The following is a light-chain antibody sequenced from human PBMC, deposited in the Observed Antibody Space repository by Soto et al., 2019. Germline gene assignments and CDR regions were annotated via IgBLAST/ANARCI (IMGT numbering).Light chain of an antibody. Sequence: EIVLTQSPGTLSLSPGERATLSCRASQSVSSSYLAWYQQKSGQAPRLLIYGASSRATGIPDRFSGSGSGTDFTLTISRLEPEDFAVYYCQQYRSWPRTFGQG. CDR3: QQYRSWPRT. J-gene: IGKJ1*01. V-gene: IGKV3-20*01. CDR1: QSVSSSY. CDR2: GAS.